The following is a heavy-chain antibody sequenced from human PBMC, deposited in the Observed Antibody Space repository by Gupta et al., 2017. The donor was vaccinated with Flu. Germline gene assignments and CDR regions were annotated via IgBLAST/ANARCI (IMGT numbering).Heavy chain of an antibody. V-gene: IGHV3-48*01. CDR3: TTYFYDGDDHY. J-gene: IGHJ4*02. Sequence: NWVRQAPGEGLEWLSYISGSSSTILYADSVKGRFTISRDNAKNSLYLQMNSLRAEDTAVYYCTTYFYDGDDHYWGQGTLVTVSS. D-gene: IGHD3-22*01. CDR2: ISGSSSTI.